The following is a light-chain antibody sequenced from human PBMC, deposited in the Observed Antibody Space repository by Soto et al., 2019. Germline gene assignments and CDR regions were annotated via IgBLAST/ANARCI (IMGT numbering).Light chain of an antibody. Sequence: QSVLTKPPSASGSPGQSVTVSCTGTSGDVGGYNYVSWYQHHPGKAPKLMIYEVSKRPSGVPDRFSGSKSGNTASLTVTGLQAEDEADYYCSSYAGSNNFVFGTGTKVTVL. J-gene: IGLJ1*01. V-gene: IGLV2-8*01. CDR3: SSYAGSNNFV. CDR1: SGDVGGYNY. CDR2: EVS.